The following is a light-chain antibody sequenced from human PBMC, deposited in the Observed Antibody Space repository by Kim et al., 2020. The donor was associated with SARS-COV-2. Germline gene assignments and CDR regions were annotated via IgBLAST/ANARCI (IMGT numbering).Light chain of an antibody. CDR2: QDN. J-gene: IGLJ2*01. V-gene: IGLV3-1*01. CDR3: QAWDSSTVI. CDR1: KLGDKY. Sequence: VSPGQTASITCSGDKLGDKYACWYQHKPGQSPVLVIYQDNKRPSGIPERFSGSNSGNTATLTISGTQAMDEADYYCQAWDSSTVIFGGGTQLTVL.